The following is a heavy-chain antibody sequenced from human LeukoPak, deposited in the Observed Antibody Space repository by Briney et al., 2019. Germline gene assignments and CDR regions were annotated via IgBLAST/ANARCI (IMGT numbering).Heavy chain of an antibody. CDR1: GFIVSSNY. CDR2: IYRGGST. D-gene: IGHD1-26*01. Sequence: GGSLRLSCAASGFIVSSNYMSWVRQAPGKGLEWVSIIYRGGSTYYADSVKGRLIISRDNSKNTLYLQMNSLRAEDTAVYYCARGGGSYGGFDYWGQGTLVTVSS. CDR3: ARGGGSYGGFDY. V-gene: IGHV3-53*01. J-gene: IGHJ4*02.